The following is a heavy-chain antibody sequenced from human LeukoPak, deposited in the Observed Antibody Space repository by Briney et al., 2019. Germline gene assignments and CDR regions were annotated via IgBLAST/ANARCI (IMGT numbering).Heavy chain of an antibody. CDR2: IHYSGKV. CDR3: ARQSGDQSSAWYFDA. Sequence: SETLSLTCTASGGSLRSSGHWLVWIRQPPGKGLEWIGSIHYSGKVYYNPSLKSRVTTSVDTSTDQFSLRLSSATAADTAIYYCARQSGDQSSAWYFDAWGQGTLVTVSS. J-gene: IGHJ4*02. V-gene: IGHV4-39*01. D-gene: IGHD6-19*01. CDR1: GGSLRSSGHW.